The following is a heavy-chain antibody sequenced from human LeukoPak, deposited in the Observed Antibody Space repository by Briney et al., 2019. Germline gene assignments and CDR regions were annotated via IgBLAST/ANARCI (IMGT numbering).Heavy chain of an antibody. CDR2: TYYRSKWYY. J-gene: IGHJ6*02. CDR3: ARDPGYYYAMDV. CDR1: GDSVCSNTAA. V-gene: IGHV6-1*01. D-gene: IGHD2-15*01. Sequence: SQTLSHTCAISGDSVCSNTAAWNWVRQSPSRGLEWLGRTYYRSKWYYDYATSVSSRIAINPDTSKNLFSLQLNSVTPEDTAVYYSARDPGYYYAMDVWGQGTTVTVSS.